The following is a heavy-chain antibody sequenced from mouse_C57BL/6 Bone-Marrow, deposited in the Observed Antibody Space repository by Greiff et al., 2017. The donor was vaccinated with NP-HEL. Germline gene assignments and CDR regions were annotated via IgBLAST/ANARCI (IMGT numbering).Heavy chain of an antibody. CDR1: GYTFTDYE. CDR3: TRPMYYGSSYDY. J-gene: IGHJ2*01. D-gene: IGHD1-1*01. CDR2: IDPETGGT. Sequence: QVQLQQSGAELVRPGASVTLSCKASGYTFTDYEMHWVKQTPVHGLEWIGAIDPETGGTAYNQKFKGKAILTADKSSSTAYMELRSLTSEDSAVNYGTRPMYYGSSYDYWGQGTTLTVSS. V-gene: IGHV1-15*01.